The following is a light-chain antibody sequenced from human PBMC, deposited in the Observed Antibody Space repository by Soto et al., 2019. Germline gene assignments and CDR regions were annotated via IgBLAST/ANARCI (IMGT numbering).Light chain of an antibody. CDR3: QESYSTPFT. CDR2: AAS. Sequence: DIQMTQSPSSLSASVGDRLTITCRASQSISSYLNWYQQKPGKAPKLLIYAASSLQSGVPSRFSGSGSGTDFTLTISSLPPEDFATYYCQESYSTPFTFGPGTKVDIK. J-gene: IGKJ3*01. V-gene: IGKV1-39*01. CDR1: QSISSY.